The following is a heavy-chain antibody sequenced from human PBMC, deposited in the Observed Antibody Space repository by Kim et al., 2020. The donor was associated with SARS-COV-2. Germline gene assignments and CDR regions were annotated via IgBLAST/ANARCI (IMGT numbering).Heavy chain of an antibody. D-gene: IGHD2-21*01. CDR2: T. CDR3: ARVMGLIAFDY. J-gene: IGHJ4*02. Sequence: TYYNPSLKGGVTTSVDTSKNQCSLKLSSVTAADTAVYYCARVMGLIAFDYWGQGTLVTVSS. V-gene: IGHV4-31*02.